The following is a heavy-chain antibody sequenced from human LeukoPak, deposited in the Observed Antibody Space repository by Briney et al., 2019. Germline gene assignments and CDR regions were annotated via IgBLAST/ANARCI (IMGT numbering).Heavy chain of an antibody. V-gene: IGHV4-4*07. D-gene: IGHD3-10*01. CDR2: IYTSGST. J-gene: IGHJ4*02. Sequence: PSETLSLTCIVSGGSINSYWIWIRQPAGKGLEWIGRIYTSGSTNYNPSLKSRVTMSVDTSKNQFSLKLSSVTAADTAVYYCARGAYYYGSGSYYTNWGQGTLVTVSS. CDR3: ARGAYYYGSGSYYTN. CDR1: GGSINSY.